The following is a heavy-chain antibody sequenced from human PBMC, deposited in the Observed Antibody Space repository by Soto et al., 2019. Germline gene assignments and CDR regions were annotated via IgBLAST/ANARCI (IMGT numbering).Heavy chain of an antibody. CDR1: GGSILSSSYY. J-gene: IGHJ3*01. V-gene: IGHV4-39*01. CDR3: ATPVSSGYQAFDV. D-gene: IGHD3-22*01. CDR2: IYSSGST. Sequence: QLQLQESGPGLEKPSEPLSLTCTVSGGSILSSSYYLGWIRQPPGKGMEWIGSIYSSGSTYYNPSLKGRVTLSEDTSKNQFYLKLSSVTAADTAVHYCATPVSSGYQAFDVWGQGTMVTVSS.